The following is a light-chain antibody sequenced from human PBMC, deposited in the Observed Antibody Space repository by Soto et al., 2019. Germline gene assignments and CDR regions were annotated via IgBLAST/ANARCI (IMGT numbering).Light chain of an antibody. V-gene: IGKV1-5*01. Sequence: DIQMTQSPTTLSASVGDRVIITCRASQRMSAWLAWYQQKPGKAPKLLIYDASSLENGVPSRFSGSGSGTEFTLTLSSLQPDDFATYYCQQYDTYPWTFGQGTKVDIK. J-gene: IGKJ1*01. CDR2: DAS. CDR3: QQYDTYPWT. CDR1: QRMSAW.